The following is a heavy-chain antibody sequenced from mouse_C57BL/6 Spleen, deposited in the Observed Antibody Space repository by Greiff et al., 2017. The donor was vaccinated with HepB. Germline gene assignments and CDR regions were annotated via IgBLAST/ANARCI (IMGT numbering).Heavy chain of an antibody. CDR2: ISDGGSYT. CDR3: ARDRGKGAMDY. V-gene: IGHV5-4*01. CDR1: GFTFSSYA. D-gene: IGHD1-3*01. J-gene: IGHJ4*01. Sequence: EVKLMESGGGLVKPGGSLKLSCAASGFTFSSYAMSWVRQTPEKRLEWVATISDGGSYTYYPDNVKGRFTISRDNAKNHLYLQMSHLKSEDTAMYYCARDRGKGAMDYWGQGTSVTVSS.